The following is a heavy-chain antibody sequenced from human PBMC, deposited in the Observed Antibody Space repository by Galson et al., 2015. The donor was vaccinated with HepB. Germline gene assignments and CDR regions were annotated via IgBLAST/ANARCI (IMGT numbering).Heavy chain of an antibody. CDR1: GFTFSSYA. CDR2: ISSNGGST. V-gene: IGHV3-64*01. J-gene: IGHJ4*02. CDR3: ARDPSTAMVAPDDY. D-gene: IGHD5-18*01. Sequence: SLRLSCAASGFTFSSYAMHWVRQAPGKGLEYVSAISSNGGSTYYANSVKGRFTISRDNSKNTLYLQMGSLRAEDMAVYYCARDPSTAMVAPDDYWGQGTLVTVSS.